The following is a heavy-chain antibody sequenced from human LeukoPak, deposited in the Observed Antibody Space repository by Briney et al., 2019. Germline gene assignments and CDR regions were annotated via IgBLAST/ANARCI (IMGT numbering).Heavy chain of an antibody. CDR3: SRENGAFSPFGY. CDR1: GGSISNTNW. J-gene: IGHJ4*02. CDR2: ISLTGLN. Sequence: SETLSLTCGVSGGSISNTNWWSWVRQPPGQGLEWIGAISLTGLNHYNPSLESRVTVSLDKSKNQLSLNLTSVTAADTAVYYCSRENGAFSPFGYWGQGTLVTVLS. D-gene: IGHD2-8*01. V-gene: IGHV4-4*02.